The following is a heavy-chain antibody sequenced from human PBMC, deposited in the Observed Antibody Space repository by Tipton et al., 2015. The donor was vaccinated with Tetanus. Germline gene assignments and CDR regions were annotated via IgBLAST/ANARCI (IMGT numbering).Heavy chain of an antibody. CDR3: ARDSSSGWYLRWFDP. V-gene: IGHV3-21*01. Sequence: SLRLSCAASGFTFGIYSMNWVRQAPGKGLEWVSSISSSSSYIYYADSVKGRFTISRDNAKNSLYLQMNSLRAEDTAVYYCARDSSSGWYLRWFDPWGQGTLVTVSS. CDR1: GFTFGIYS. J-gene: IGHJ5*02. CDR2: ISSSSSYI. D-gene: IGHD6-19*01.